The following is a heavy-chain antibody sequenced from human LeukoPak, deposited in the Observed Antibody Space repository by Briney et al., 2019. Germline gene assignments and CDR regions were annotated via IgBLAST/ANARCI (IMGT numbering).Heavy chain of an antibody. J-gene: IGHJ5*02. Sequence: SETLSLTCAVYGGSFSGYYWSWIRQPPGKGPEWIGEINHSGSTNYNPSLKSRVTISVDTSKNQFSLKLSSVTAADTAVYYCARAGGRGWFDPWGQGTLVTVSS. V-gene: IGHV4-34*01. CDR2: INHSGST. D-gene: IGHD2-15*01. CDR1: GGSFSGYY. CDR3: ARAGGRGWFDP.